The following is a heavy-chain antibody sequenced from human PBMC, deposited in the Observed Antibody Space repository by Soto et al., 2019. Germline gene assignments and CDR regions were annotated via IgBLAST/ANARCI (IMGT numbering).Heavy chain of an antibody. D-gene: IGHD4-4*01. CDR2: INSEGSIT. CDR1: GFTLSSYW. J-gene: IGHJ6*03. CDR3: VRAQSGGSRMDV. Sequence: EVQLVESGGGLVQPGGSLRLSCAASGFTLSSYWMHWVRLVPGKGLVWVSRINSEGSITTYGDSVRGRFTISRDNARNTLYLQMSSLRVEDTAVYYCVRAQSGGSRMDVWGKGTTVIVSS. V-gene: IGHV3-74*01.